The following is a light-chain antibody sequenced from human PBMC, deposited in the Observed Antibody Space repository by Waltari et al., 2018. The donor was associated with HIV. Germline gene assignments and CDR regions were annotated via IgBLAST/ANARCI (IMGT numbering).Light chain of an antibody. CDR1: SSDVGGYHY. V-gene: IGLV2-14*03. CDR3: SSYTSSSTLV. J-gene: IGLJ2*01. Sequence: QSALTQPASVSGSPGQSITISCTGTSSDVGGYHYVSWYQQHPGKAPKLMIYDVSKRPSGVSKRFSGSKSGNTASLTISGLQAEDEADYYCSSYTSSSTLVFGGGTKMTVL. CDR2: DVS.